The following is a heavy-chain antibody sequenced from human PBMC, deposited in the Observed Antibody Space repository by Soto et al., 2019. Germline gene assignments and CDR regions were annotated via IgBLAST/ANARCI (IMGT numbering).Heavy chain of an antibody. Sequence: QITLKESGPTLVKATQTLTLTCTFSGFSLSTSEVGVGWIRQPLGKALEWLAVIYWDDDKRYSPSLKTRLTITNDTSKNQVVLTMTNVDPVDTATYYCAHRRSDCTGGSCYRWFDSWGQGTLVTVSS. CDR1: GFSLSTSEVG. D-gene: IGHD2-15*01. J-gene: IGHJ5*01. CDR2: IYWDDDK. V-gene: IGHV2-5*02. CDR3: AHRRSDCTGGSCYRWFDS.